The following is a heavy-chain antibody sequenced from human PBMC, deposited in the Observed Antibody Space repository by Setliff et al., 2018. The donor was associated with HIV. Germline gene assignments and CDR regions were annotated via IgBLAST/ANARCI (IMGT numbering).Heavy chain of an antibody. CDR1: GGSVNSGSFS. CDR2: VHTNGFT. Sequence: SETLSLTCGVSGGSVNSGSFSWNWIRQPAGGRPEWIGHVHTNGFTNYNPSLKSRVTISLDTSRNEFSLKLSSVTASDTAVYYCARSKKRGDYYYYYYYMDVWGKGTTVTVSS. CDR3: ARSKKRGDYYYYYYYMDV. J-gene: IGHJ6*03. V-gene: IGHV4-61*09. D-gene: IGHD3-16*01.